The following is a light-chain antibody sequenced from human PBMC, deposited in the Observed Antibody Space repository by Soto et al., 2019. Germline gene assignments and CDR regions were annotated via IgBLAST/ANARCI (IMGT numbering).Light chain of an antibody. V-gene: IGKV2-29*03. CDR2: EVS. J-gene: IGKJ5*01. CDR3: MQPTQLLPT. Sequence: VMTLNDRYLAVARGQAASSSCRYSQRLLHITGETFLFWYLQKPGQSPQLLIYEVSTRVSGVPDRFSGSGSGTDFTLDITRLQTDDVGIHYCMQPTQLLPTFGQATRLEIK. CDR1: QRLLHITGETF.